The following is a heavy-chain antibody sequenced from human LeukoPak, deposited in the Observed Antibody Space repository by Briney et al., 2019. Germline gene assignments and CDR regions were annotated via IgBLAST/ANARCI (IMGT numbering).Heavy chain of an antibody. Sequence: GGSLRLSCVASGFTFSTYWMGWVRQAPGKGLEWVSVIYSGGSTYYSDSVKGRFTISRDNSKNTLYLQMNSLRAEDTAVYYCARDGGKDSGGPAGPYYYYYGMAVWGKGPRVPVS. CDR3: ARDGGKDSGGPAGPYYYYYGMAV. CDR1: GFTFSTYW. CDR2: IYSGGST. D-gene: IGHD2-15*01. J-gene: IGHJ6*04. V-gene: IGHV3-66*01.